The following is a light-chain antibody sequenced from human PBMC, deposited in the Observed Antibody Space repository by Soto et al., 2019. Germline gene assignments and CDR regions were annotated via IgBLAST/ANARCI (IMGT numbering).Light chain of an antibody. Sequence: QSALTQPTSMSGSPGQSITISCTGTSSDVGSYNLVSWYQQHPGKAPKLMIYEVSKRPSGVSNRFSGSKSGNTASLTISGLQTEDEADYYCCSYAGSSTHVVFGGGTEVTVL. V-gene: IGLV2-23*02. CDR3: CSYAGSSTHVV. CDR1: SSDVGSYNL. J-gene: IGLJ2*01. CDR2: EVS.